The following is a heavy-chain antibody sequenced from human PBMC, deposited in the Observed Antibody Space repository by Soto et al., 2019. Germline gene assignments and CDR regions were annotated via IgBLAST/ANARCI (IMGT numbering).Heavy chain of an antibody. CDR3: ARNGSYYDFWSGYYFGGGMDV. J-gene: IGHJ6*02. D-gene: IGHD3-3*01. CDR1: GGSFSGYY. CDR2: INHSGST. Sequence: QVQLQQWGAGLLKPSETLSLTCAVYGGSFSGYYWNWIRQPPGKGLEWIGEINHSGSTNYNPSLKSRVTISVDTSKNPFSLKLSSVTAADTAVYYCARNGSYYDFWSGYYFGGGMDVWGQGTTVTVSS. V-gene: IGHV4-34*01.